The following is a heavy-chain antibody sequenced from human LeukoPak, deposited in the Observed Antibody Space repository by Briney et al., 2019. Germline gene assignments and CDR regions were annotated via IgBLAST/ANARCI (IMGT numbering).Heavy chain of an antibody. CDR3: AKDVDSSGWYYFDY. D-gene: IGHD6-19*01. Sequence: GGSLRLSCAASGFTFSSYGMHWVRQAPGKGLEWVAFIRYDGSNKYYADSVKGRFTISRDNSKNRLYLQMNSLRAEDTAVYYCAKDVDSSGWYYFDYWGQGTLVTVSS. CDR2: IRYDGSNK. CDR1: GFTFSSYG. J-gene: IGHJ4*02. V-gene: IGHV3-30*02.